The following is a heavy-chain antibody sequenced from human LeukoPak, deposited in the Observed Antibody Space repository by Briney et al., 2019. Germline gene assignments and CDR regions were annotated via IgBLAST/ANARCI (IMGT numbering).Heavy chain of an antibody. V-gene: IGHV4-61*02. Sequence: SETLSLTCTVSGGSISSGSYYWSWIRQPAGKGLEWIGRIYTSGSTNYNPSLKSRVTISVDTSKNQFSLKLSSVTAADTAVYYCARDIGHSSGWYRYYYYYMDVWGKGTTVTVSS. CDR1: GGSISSGSYY. CDR2: IYTSGST. CDR3: ARDIGHSSGWYRYYYYYMDV. D-gene: IGHD6-19*01. J-gene: IGHJ6*03.